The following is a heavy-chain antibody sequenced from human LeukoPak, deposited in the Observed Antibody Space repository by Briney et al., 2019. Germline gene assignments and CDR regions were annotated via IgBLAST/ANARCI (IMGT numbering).Heavy chain of an antibody. CDR3: ARDTYYYDSSGYRGDY. V-gene: IGHV3-21*01. D-gene: IGHD3-22*01. CDR2: ISSSSSYI. J-gene: IGHJ4*02. CDR1: GFTFSSYS. Sequence: PGGSLRLSCAASGFTFSSYSMNWVRQAPGEGLEWVSSISSSSSYIYYADSVKGRFTISRDNAKNSLYLQMNSLRAEDTAVYYCARDTYYYDSSGYRGDYWGQGTLVTVSS.